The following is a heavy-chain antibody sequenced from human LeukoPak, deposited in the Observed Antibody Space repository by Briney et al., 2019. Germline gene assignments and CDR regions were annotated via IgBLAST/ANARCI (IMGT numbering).Heavy chain of an antibody. CDR2: IKQDGTEK. D-gene: IGHD6-13*01. Sequence: TGGSLRLSCAASGFTFTTYWMSWVRQPPGKGLEWVANIKQDGTEKYYVDSVKGRFTISRDNAKNSLYLQMNSLRAEDTAVYYCARTAIAAAAFYNWFDSWGQGTLVTVSS. CDR1: GFTFTTYW. V-gene: IGHV3-7*01. CDR3: ARTAIAAAAFYNWFDS. J-gene: IGHJ5*01.